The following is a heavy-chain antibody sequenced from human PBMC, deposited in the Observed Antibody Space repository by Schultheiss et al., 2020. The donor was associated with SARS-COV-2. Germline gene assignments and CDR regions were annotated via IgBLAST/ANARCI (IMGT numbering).Heavy chain of an antibody. V-gene: IGHV3-74*01. CDR2: ISLDGTTT. CDR1: GFTFSSYW. CDR3: ATGDGNYFNL. Sequence: GGSLRLSCVVSGFTFSSYWMHWVRQAPGKGLVWVSRISLDGTTTNYADSVKGRFTISRDNAKNTVYLQMNSLRSEDTAVYYCATGDGNYFNLWGRGTLVTVSS. D-gene: IGHD7-27*01. J-gene: IGHJ2*01.